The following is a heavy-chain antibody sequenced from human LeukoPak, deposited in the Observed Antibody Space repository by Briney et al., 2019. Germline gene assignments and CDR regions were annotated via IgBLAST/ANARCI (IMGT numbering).Heavy chain of an antibody. CDR2: TYTSGST. CDR3: ARLQGSSWYDWFDP. Sequence: SETLSLTCTVSGGSISSYYWSWIRQPPGKGLEWIGYTYTSGSTNYNPSLKSRVTISVDTSKNQFSLKLSSVTAADTAVSYCARLQGSSWYDWFDPWGQGTLVTVSS. D-gene: IGHD6-13*01. J-gene: IGHJ5*02. CDR1: GGSISSYY. V-gene: IGHV4-4*09.